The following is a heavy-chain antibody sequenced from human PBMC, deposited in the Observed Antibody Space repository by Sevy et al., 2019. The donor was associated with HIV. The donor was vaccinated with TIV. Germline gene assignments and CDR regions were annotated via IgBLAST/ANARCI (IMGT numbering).Heavy chain of an antibody. CDR2: ISSSGSTI. CDR1: GFTFSSYE. CDR3: ARIVRGPYYYYYMDV. J-gene: IGHJ6*03. Sequence: GESLKISCAASGFTFSSYEMNWVRQAPGKGLEWVSYISSSGSTIYYADSVKGRFTISRDNAKKSLYLQMNSLRAEDTAVYYCARIVRGPYYYYYMDVWGKGTTVTVSS. D-gene: IGHD1-26*01. V-gene: IGHV3-48*03.